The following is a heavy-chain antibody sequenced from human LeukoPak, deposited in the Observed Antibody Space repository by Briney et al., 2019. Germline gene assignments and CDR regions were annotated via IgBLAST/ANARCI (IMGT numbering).Heavy chain of an antibody. J-gene: IGHJ4*02. CDR3: ARDEGLYDSSGYRDY. CDR2: IIPIFGTA. Sequence: SVKVSCKASGGTFSSYAISWVRQAPGQGLEWIGRIIPIFGTANYAQKFQGRVTIATDESTSTAYMELSSLRSEDTAVYYCARDEGLYDSSGYRDYWGQGTLVTVSS. D-gene: IGHD3-22*01. CDR1: GGTFSSYA. V-gene: IGHV1-69*05.